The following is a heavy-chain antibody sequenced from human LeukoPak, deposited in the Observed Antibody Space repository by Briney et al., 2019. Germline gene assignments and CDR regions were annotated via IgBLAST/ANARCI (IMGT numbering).Heavy chain of an antibody. Sequence: GSSVKVSCKASGGTFSSYAISWVRQAPGQGLEWMGRIIPILGIANYAQKFQGRVTITADKSTSTAYMELSGLRSEDTAVYYCARDKGGRIAVAGKGDYFDYWGQETLVTVSS. CDR1: GGTFSSYA. J-gene: IGHJ4*02. V-gene: IGHV1-69*04. D-gene: IGHD6-19*01. CDR3: ARDKGGRIAVAGKGDYFDY. CDR2: IIPILGIA.